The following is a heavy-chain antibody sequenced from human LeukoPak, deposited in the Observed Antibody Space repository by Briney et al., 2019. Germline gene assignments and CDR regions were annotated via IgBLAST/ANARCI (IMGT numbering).Heavy chain of an antibody. CDR2: IRYDGSNK. Sequence: GGSLRLSCAASGFTFSSYGMHWVRQAPGKGLEWVAFIRYDGSNKYYADSVKGRFTISRDNSKNTLYLQMNSLRAEDTAVYYCAKDVDTAMVYDYWGQGTLVTVSS. CDR1: GFTFSSYG. D-gene: IGHD5-18*01. J-gene: IGHJ4*02. CDR3: AKDVDTAMVYDY. V-gene: IGHV3-30*02.